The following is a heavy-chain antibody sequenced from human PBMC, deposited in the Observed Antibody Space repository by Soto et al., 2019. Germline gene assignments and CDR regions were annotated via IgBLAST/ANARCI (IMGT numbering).Heavy chain of an antibody. J-gene: IGHJ3*02. CDR3: AQGGWADM. CDR1: GFIFSSYG. Sequence: EVQVLESGGGLVQPGGSLRLSCTASGFIFSSYGMTWVRQAPGKGLEWVSGVTRNVGTTYFADSVKGRFSMSGDNSKNTMYLQLDSLRAEDTAIYYCAQGGWADMWGQGTMVTVSS. CDR2: VTRNVGTT. V-gene: IGHV3-23*01. D-gene: IGHD3-16*01.